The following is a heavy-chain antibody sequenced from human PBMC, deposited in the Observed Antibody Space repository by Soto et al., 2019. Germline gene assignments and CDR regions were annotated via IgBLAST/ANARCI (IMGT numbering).Heavy chain of an antibody. CDR2: IIPILGIA. CDR1: GGTFSSYT. J-gene: IGHJ4*02. V-gene: IGHV1-69*08. CDR3: ARDEVDIANLV. Sequence: QVQLVQSGAEVKKPGSSVKVSCKASGGTFSSYTISWVRQAPGQGLEWMGRIIPILGIANYAQKFQGRVTITADKSTSTADMELSSLRSEDTAVYYCARDEVDIANLVWGQGTLVTVSS. D-gene: IGHD2-15*01.